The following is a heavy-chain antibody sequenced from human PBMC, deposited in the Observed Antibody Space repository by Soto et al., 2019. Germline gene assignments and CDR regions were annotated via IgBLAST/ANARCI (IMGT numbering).Heavy chain of an antibody. V-gene: IGHV3-30-3*01. D-gene: IGHD5-18*01. J-gene: IGHJ3*02. CDR3: ARAPYRGIQHAFDI. CDR1: GFTFSSYA. Sequence: GGSLRLSCAASGFTFSSYAMHWVRQAPGKGLEWVAVISYDGSNKYYADSVKGRFTISRDNSKNTLYLQMNSLRAEDTAVYYCARAPYRGIQHAFDIWGQGTMVTVSS. CDR2: ISYDGSNK.